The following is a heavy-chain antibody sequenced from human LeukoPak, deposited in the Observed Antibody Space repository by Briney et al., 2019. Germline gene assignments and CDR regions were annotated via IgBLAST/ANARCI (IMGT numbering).Heavy chain of an antibody. CDR1: GYTFTSYG. Sequence: GASVKVSCKASGYTFTSYGISWVRQAPGQGLEWMGWISAYNGNTNYAQKLQGRVTMTTDTSTSTAYMELRSLRSDDTAVYYCAREDYDFPYYGMDVWGQGTTVTVSS. J-gene: IGHJ6*02. D-gene: IGHD3-3*01. CDR2: ISAYNGNT. CDR3: AREDYDFPYYGMDV. V-gene: IGHV1-18*01.